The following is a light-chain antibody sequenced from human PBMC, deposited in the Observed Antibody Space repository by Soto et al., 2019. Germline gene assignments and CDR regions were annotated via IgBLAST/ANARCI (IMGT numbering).Light chain of an antibody. CDR2: AAS. J-gene: IGKJ4*01. Sequence: DIQMTQSPSSLSASVGDRVTITCRASQSISSYLNWYQQKPGKAPKLLIYAASSLQSGVPSRFSGSGSGTDFTLTISRLELEDFAVYYCQQYGSTPLPFGGGTKVAIK. V-gene: IGKV1-39*01. CDR3: QQYGSTPLP. CDR1: QSISSY.